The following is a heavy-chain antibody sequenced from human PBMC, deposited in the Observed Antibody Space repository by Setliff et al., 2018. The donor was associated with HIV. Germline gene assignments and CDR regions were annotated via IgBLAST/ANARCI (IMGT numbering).Heavy chain of an antibody. J-gene: IGHJ4*02. CDR2: IKSKTDGGTA. CDR1: GFTFSNAW. Sequence: GGSLRLSCAASGFTFSNAWMSWVRQAPGKGLGWVGRIKSKTDGGTADYAAPVKGRFTISRDDSKNSLYLQMNSLKTEDTAVYYCARVAVAGEDYWGQGTLVTVSS. D-gene: IGHD6-19*01. CDR3: ARVAVAGEDY. V-gene: IGHV3-15*01.